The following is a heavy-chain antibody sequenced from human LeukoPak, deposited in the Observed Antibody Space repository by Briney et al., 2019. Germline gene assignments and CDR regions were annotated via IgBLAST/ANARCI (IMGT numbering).Heavy chain of an antibody. V-gene: IGHV7-4-1*02. D-gene: IGHD2-2*01. CDR1: GYTFTIYA. Sequence: ASVKVSCKASGYTFTIYAINWVRQAPGQGLEWMGWINTNTGHPTYAQGFTGRFVFSLDTSVSTAYLQISSLKAEDTAVYYCARNSRYSTSTYFDYWGQGTLVTVSS. CDR3: ARNSRYSTSTYFDY. CDR2: INTNTGHP. J-gene: IGHJ4*02.